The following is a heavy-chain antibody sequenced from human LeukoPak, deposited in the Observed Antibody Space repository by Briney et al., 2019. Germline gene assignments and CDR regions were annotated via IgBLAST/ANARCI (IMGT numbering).Heavy chain of an antibody. CDR2: ISSSGST. CDR1: GGSISSHY. CDR3: ARGALRGFYAFFYMDV. D-gene: IGHD5/OR15-5a*01. Sequence: NSSETLSLTCTVSGGSISSHYWIWIRQSPEKGLEWIGDISSSGSTGCNPSLRSRVTISLDTSKNQFSLNLSSVTAADTAVYYCARGALRGFYAFFYMDVWGKGTTVTVSS. V-gene: IGHV4-59*11. J-gene: IGHJ6*03.